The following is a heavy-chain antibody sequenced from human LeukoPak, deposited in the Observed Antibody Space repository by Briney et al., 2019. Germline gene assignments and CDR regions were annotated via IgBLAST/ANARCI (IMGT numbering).Heavy chain of an antibody. J-gene: IGHJ4*02. CDR2: MKQDGSEK. V-gene: IGHV3-7*01. CDR1: GFTFSAYW. Sequence: PGGSLRLSCAASGFTFSAYWMSWVRQAPGKGLEWVANMKQDGSEKYYVNSVKGRFTISRDNAENSLYLQMNSLRAEDTAVYYCARDMDGYRELDYWGQGTLVTVSS. CDR3: ARDMDGYRELDY. D-gene: IGHD5-12*01.